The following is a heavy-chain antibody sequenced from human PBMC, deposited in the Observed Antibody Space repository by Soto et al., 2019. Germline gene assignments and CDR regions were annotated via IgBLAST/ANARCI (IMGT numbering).Heavy chain of an antibody. J-gene: IGHJ5*02. Sequence: ASVKVSCKASGYTFTSYGISRVRQAPGQGLEWMGWISAYNGNTNYAQKLQGRVTMTTDTSTSTAYMELRSLRSDDTAVYYCARDRPGYSSSMNWFDPWGQGTLVTVSS. D-gene: IGHD6-13*01. CDR1: GYTFTSYG. CDR2: ISAYNGNT. V-gene: IGHV1-18*04. CDR3: ARDRPGYSSSMNWFDP.